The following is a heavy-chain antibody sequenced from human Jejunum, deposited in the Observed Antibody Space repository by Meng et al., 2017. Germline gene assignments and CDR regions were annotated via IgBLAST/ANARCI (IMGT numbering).Heavy chain of an antibody. V-gene: IGHV4-59*02. CDR2: IFYIGST. J-gene: IGHJ5*02. CDR3: VRDLGRSGRWYEGVRFDP. Sequence: GSLRLSCTVSGGSVSDNYWSWIRQAPGKGLEWMGYIFYIGSTNYNSSLKSPVTMSLDASKNQFSLRLNSVTSADTAVYYCVRDLGRSGRWYEGVRFDPWGQGLLVTVSS. CDR1: GGSVSDNY. D-gene: IGHD6-13*01.